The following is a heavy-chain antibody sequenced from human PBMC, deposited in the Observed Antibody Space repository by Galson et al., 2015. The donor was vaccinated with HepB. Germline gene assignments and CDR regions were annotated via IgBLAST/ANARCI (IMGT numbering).Heavy chain of an antibody. Sequence: SLRLSCAASGFTFDDYAMHWVRQAPGKGLEWVSGISWSSGSIGYADSVKGRFTISRDNAKNSLYLQMNSLRAEDTALYYCAKDTYFRMWELRTCFDYWGQGTLVTVSS. V-gene: IGHV3-9*01. J-gene: IGHJ4*02. CDR1: GFTFDDYA. CDR3: AKDTYFRMWELRTCFDY. D-gene: IGHD1-26*01. CDR2: ISWSSGSI.